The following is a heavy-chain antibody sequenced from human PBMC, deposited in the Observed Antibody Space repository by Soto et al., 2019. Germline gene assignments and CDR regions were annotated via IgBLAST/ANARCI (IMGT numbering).Heavy chain of an antibody. CDR1: GGSFSGYF. J-gene: IGHJ3*02. CDR3: ARATSDDILTGYTDGAFDI. Sequence: SETLSLTCAVYGGSFSGYFWSWIRQSPGKGLEWIGEINHSGSTNQNASLKSRLSISVDTSKNQFSLKVRSVTAADTAVYYCARATSDDILTGYTDGAFDIWGQGTMVTVSS. D-gene: IGHD3-9*01. CDR2: INHSGST. V-gene: IGHV4-34*01.